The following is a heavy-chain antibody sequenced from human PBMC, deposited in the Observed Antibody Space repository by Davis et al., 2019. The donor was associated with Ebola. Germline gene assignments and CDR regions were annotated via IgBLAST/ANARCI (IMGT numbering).Heavy chain of an antibody. J-gene: IGHJ4*02. Sequence: GGSLRLSCAASGFTFSSYAMSWVRQAPGKGLEWVSAISGSGGSTYYADTVKGRFSMSRDNSKNTVYLQMNSLRADDTAVYYCAKAANLYETSGYYGDWGQGTLVTVSS. CDR1: GFTFSSYA. CDR3: AKAANLYETSGYYGD. D-gene: IGHD3-22*01. V-gene: IGHV3-23*01. CDR2: ISGSGGST.